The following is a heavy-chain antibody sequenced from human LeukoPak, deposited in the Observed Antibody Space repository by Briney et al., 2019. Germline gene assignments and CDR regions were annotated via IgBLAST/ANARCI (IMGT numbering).Heavy chain of an antibody. D-gene: IGHD2/OR15-2a*01. CDR2: IYSGDDK. J-gene: IGHJ4*02. V-gene: IGHV2-5*02. Sequence: SGPTLVKPTQTLTLTCTLSGFSLSSSGEGVGWIRQPPGKALEWLARIYSGDDKRYSPSLQSRLTVAWDTSENQVVLTMTNMDPVDTATYYCAHRLHAYGEYDFWGQGILVTVSS. CDR1: GFSLSSSGEG. CDR3: AHRLHAYGEYDF.